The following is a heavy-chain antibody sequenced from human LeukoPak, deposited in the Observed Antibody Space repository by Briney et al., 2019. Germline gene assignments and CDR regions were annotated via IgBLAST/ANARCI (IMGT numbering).Heavy chain of an antibody. D-gene: IGHD2-2*01. CDR3: ARSNLVVPAASNY. CDR2: ISSSSSYI. CDR1: GFTFSSYS. J-gene: IGHJ4*02. V-gene: IGHV3-21*01. Sequence: GGSLRLSCAASGFTFSSYSMNWVRQAPGKGLEWVSSISSSSSYIYYADSVKGRFTISRDNAKNSLYLQMNSLRAEDTAVYYCARSNLVVPAASNYWGQGTLVTVSS.